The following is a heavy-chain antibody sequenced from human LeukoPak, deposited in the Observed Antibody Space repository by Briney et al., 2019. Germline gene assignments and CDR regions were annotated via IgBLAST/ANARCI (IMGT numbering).Heavy chain of an antibody. D-gene: IGHD2-15*01. CDR3: AKDGCSGGSCRPMSYYYYGMDV. Sequence: GGSLRLSCAASGFTFSSYGMHWVRQAPGKGLEWVAVISYDGSNKYYADSVKGRFTISRDNSKNTLYLQMNSLRAEDTAVYYCAKDGCSGGSCRPMSYYYYGMDVWGQGTTVTVSS. J-gene: IGHJ6*02. CDR2: ISYDGSNK. CDR1: GFTFSSYG. V-gene: IGHV3-30*18.